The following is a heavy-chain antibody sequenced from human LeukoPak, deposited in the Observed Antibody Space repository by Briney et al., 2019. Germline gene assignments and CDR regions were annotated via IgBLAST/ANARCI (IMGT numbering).Heavy chain of an antibody. CDR1: GGSFSGYY. CDR2: IYHSGST. CDR3: ARDFGGDSQDAFDI. D-gene: IGHD4-23*01. J-gene: IGHJ3*02. Sequence: SETLSLTCAVYGGSFSGYYWSWIRQPPGKGLEWIGEIYHSGSTNYNPSLKSRVTISVDKSKNQFSLKLSSVTAADTAVYYCARDFGGDSQDAFDIWGQGTMVTVSS. V-gene: IGHV4-34*01.